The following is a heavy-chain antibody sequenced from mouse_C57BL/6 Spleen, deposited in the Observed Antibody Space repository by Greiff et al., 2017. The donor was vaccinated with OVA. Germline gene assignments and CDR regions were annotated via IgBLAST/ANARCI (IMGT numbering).Heavy chain of an antibody. CDR3: ARWSASCWYFDV. V-gene: IGHV1-82*01. CDR1: GYAFSSSW. Sequence: QVQLKQSGPELVKPGASVKISCKASGYAFSSSWMNWVKQRPGKGLEWIGRIYPGDGDTNYNGKFKGKATLTADKSSSTAYMQLSSLTSEDSAVYFCARWSASCWYFDVWGTGTTVTVSA. J-gene: IGHJ1*03. D-gene: IGHD6-1*01. CDR2: IYPGDGDT.